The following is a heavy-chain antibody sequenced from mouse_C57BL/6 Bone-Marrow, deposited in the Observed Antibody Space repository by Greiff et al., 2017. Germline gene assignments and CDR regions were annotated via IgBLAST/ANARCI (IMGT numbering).Heavy chain of an antibody. J-gene: IGHJ1*03. CDR1: GYTFTSYG. CDR2: IYPRSGNT. V-gene: IGHV1-81*01. D-gene: IGHD1-1*01. Sequence: LVESGAELARPGASVKLSCKASGYTFTSYGISWVKQRTGQGLEWIGEIYPRSGNTYYNEKFKGKATLTADKSSSTAYMELRSLTSEDSAVYFCARWIYYYGSSPHWYFDVWGTGTTVTVSS. CDR3: ARWIYYYGSSPHWYFDV.